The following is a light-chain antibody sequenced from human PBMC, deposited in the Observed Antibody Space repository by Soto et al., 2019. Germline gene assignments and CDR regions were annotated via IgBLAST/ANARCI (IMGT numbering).Light chain of an antibody. CDR1: TGAVTSGYY. CDR3: LLYYGGAHVV. Sequence: QAVVTQEPSLTVSPGGTVTLTCASSTGAVTSGYYPNGVQQKPGQAPRALSYSTSNKHSWTPARFSGSLLGGKAALTLSGVQPEDEAEYYCLLYYGGAHVVFGGGTKLTVL. V-gene: IGLV7-43*01. CDR2: STS. J-gene: IGLJ2*01.